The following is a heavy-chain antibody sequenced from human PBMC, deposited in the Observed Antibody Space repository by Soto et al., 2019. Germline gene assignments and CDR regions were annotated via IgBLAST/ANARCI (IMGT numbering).Heavy chain of an antibody. CDR3: ARDLEVGAYLYFFDY. J-gene: IGHJ4*02. Sequence: GPLRLSCAASGYTFSSYAMGWVRQAPGKGLEWVSAISGSGGSTYYADSVRGRFTISRDNAKNSVYLQMNSLRAEDTAVYYCARDLEVGAYLYFFDYWGQGTLVTVSS. CDR1: GYTFSSYA. V-gene: IGHV3-23*01. CDR2: ISGSGGST. D-gene: IGHD1-26*01.